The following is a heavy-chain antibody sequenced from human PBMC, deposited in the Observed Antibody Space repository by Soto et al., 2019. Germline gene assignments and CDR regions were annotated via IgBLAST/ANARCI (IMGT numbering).Heavy chain of an antibody. D-gene: IGHD6-6*01. CDR2: INGGSTYT. J-gene: IGHJ4*02. CDR3: AKGSASARPYYFDC. V-gene: IGHV3-23*01. Sequence: PGGSLRLSCAASGFTCSSYVMSWVRQAPGKGLEWVSAINGGSTYTYYADSVQGRFTVSRDNSKSTLFLQMDSLRAEDAAVYYCAKGSASARPYYFDCWGRGTLVTVSS. CDR1: GFTCSSYV.